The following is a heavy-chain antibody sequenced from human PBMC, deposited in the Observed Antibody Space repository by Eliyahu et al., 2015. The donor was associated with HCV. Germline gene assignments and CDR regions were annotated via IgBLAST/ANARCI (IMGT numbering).Heavy chain of an antibody. CDR3: ARGGGQWLVGYYYYYMDV. CDR1: GGSISSYY. Sequence: QVQLQESGPGLVKPSETLSLTCTVSGGSISSYYWSWIRQPPGKGLXWIGYIYYSGSTNYNPSLKSRVTISVDTSKNQFSLKLSSVTAADTAVYYCARGGGQWLVGYYYYYMDVWGKGTTVTVSS. J-gene: IGHJ6*03. V-gene: IGHV4-59*01. D-gene: IGHD6-19*01. CDR2: IYYSGST.